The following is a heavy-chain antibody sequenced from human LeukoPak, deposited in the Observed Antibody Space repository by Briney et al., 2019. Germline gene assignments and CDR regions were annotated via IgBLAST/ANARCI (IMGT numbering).Heavy chain of an antibody. Sequence: SETLSLTCTASGGSISSGGYYWSWIRQHPGKGLEWIGYIYYSGSTYYNPSLKSRVTISVDTSKNQFSLKLSSVTAADTAVYYCARGRKYGDYGNYYFDYWGQGTLVTVSS. V-gene: IGHV4-31*03. J-gene: IGHJ4*02. CDR2: IYYSGST. CDR1: GGSISSGGYY. D-gene: IGHD4-17*01. CDR3: ARGRKYGDYGNYYFDY.